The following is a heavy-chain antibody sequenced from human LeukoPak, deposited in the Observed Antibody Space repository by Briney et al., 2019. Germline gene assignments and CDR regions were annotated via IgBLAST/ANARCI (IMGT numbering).Heavy chain of an antibody. D-gene: IGHD3-3*01. Sequence: PSETLSLTCIVSGYSISSYYWSWIRQPPGKGLEWIGYIYYSGSTNYNPSLKSRGTIAVDMSKNQFSLKLSSVTAADTVVYYCARTYYDFWIGPFDYWGQGLLVTVSS. CDR1: GYSISSYY. J-gene: IGHJ4*02. V-gene: IGHV4-59*01. CDR3: ARTYYDFWIGPFDY. CDR2: IYYSGST.